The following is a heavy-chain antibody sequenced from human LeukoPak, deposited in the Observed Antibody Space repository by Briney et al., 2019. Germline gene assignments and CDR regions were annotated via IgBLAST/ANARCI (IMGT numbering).Heavy chain of an antibody. CDR3: AMTLSEYSSSPAI. V-gene: IGHV4-4*02. Sequence: GSLRLSCAASGFTFSSSAMSWVRQPPGKGLEWIGEIYHSGSTNYNPSLQSRVSISVDKSKNQFSLKLTSVTAADTAMYYCAMTLSEYSSSPAIWGQGTLVTVSS. D-gene: IGHD6-13*01. J-gene: IGHJ4*02. CDR2: IYHSGST. CDR1: GFTFSSSAM.